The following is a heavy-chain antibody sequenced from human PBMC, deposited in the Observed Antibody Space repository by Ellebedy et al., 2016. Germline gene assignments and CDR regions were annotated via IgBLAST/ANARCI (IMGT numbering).Heavy chain of an antibody. CDR2: ISNAGSNK. CDR1: GFTFNRYD. J-gene: IGHJ6*02. Sequence: GGSLRLXCAASGFTFNRYDMHWVRQAPGKGLEWVAVISNAGSNKNYADFVKGRFTISRDNSKNTLYLQMNSLRPEDRAVYYCAKGQQVGYYYYGMDVWGQGTTVTVSS. V-gene: IGHV3-30*18. D-gene: IGHD1-26*01. CDR3: AKGQQVGYYYYGMDV.